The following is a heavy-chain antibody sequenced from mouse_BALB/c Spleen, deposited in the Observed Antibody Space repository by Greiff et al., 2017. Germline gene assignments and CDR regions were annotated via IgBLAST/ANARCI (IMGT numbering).Heavy chain of an antibody. D-gene: IGHD3-1*01. Sequence: VQLQQSGAELVKPGASVKLSCTASGFNIKDIYMHWVKQRPEQGLEWIGRIDPANGNTKYDPKFQGKATITADTSSNTAYLQLSSLTSEDTAVYYCARSGGFAYWGQGTLVTVSA. CDR3: ARSGGFAY. CDR1: GFNIKDIY. V-gene: IGHV14-3*02. J-gene: IGHJ3*01. CDR2: IDPANGNT.